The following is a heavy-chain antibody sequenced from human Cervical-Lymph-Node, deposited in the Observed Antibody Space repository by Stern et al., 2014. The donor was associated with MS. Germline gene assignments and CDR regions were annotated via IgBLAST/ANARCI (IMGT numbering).Heavy chain of an antibody. CDR3: ARETRSGYNFDF. CDR2: ILPVFTTP. CDR1: GGTFSSYA. D-gene: IGHD3-3*01. Sequence: QMQLVQSGAEVKKPGSSVKVSCKVSGGTFSSYAISWVRQAPGQGLEWMGGILPVFTTPNYAQKFQGRVTVTADESTSTVYMELSSLTSEDTAVYYCARETRSGYNFDFWGQGALVTVSS. J-gene: IGHJ4*02. V-gene: IGHV1-69*01.